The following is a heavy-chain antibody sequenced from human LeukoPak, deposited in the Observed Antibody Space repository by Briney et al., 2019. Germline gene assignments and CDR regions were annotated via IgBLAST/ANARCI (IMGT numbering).Heavy chain of an antibody. Sequence: GGSLRLSCAASGFNFSTYAMNWVRQAPGKGLEWVSVIYSGGSTYYADSVKGRFTISRHNSKNTLYLQMNSLRAEDTAVYYCASSLSRDGYNYYFDYWGQGTLVTVSS. V-gene: IGHV3-53*04. CDR1: GFNFSTYA. CDR3: ASSLSRDGYNYYFDY. CDR2: IYSGGST. D-gene: IGHD5-24*01. J-gene: IGHJ4*02.